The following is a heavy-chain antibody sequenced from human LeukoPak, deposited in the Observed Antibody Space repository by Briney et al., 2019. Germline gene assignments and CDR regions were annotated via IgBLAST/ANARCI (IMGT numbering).Heavy chain of an antibody. D-gene: IGHD2-2*01. CDR3: AKDLVRYCSSTSCYAGPSDY. CDR2: ISTSSSYI. CDR1: GFTFSSNS. Sequence: GGSLRLSCAASGFTFSSNSMNWVRQAPGKGLEWVSSISTSSSYIYYADSVKGRFTISRDNSKNTLYLQMNSLRAEDTAVYYCAKDLVRYCSSTSCYAGPSDYWGQGTLVTVSS. V-gene: IGHV3-21*01. J-gene: IGHJ4*02.